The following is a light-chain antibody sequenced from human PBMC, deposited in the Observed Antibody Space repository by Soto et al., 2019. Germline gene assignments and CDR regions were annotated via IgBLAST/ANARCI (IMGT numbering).Light chain of an antibody. V-gene: IGKV3-15*01. CDR2: GAS. CDR1: QSINSE. Sequence: EIVMTQSPATLSLSPGERAALSCRASQSINSELAWYQQXXXXPPRLLIYGASTRATGVPARXXXXXXXXXXXXTISGLQSEDFAVYYCQQGHNWPLTFGQGTRLEI. J-gene: IGKJ2*01. CDR3: QQGHNWPLT.